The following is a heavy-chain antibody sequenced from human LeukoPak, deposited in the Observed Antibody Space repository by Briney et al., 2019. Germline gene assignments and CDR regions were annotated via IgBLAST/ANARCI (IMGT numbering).Heavy chain of an antibody. CDR3: GIRSGRQSGAFDI. CDR1: GFTFSSNS. J-gene: IGHJ3*02. V-gene: IGHV3-66*01. D-gene: IGHD1-26*01. CDR2: IYSSGDL. Sequence: GGSLRLSCAASGFTFSSNSMTWVRQAPGRGLEWVSSIYSSGDLHYSDSVKGTFLISRDNSKTTLYLQMTSPRGEDTAMYYCGIRSGRQSGAFDIWGQGTMVTVSS.